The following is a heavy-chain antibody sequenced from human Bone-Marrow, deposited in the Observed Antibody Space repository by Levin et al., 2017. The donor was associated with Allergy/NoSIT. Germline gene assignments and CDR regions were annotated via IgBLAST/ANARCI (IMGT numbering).Heavy chain of an antibody. CDR1: GGSFSGYY. J-gene: IGHJ4*02. CDR2: INHSGST. V-gene: IGHV4-34*01. D-gene: IGHD6-13*01. CDR3: ALATYSSSCGGGFGY. Sequence: SETLSLTCAVYGGSFSGYYWSWIRQPPGKGLEWIGEINHSGSTNYNPSLKSRVTISVDTSKNQFSLKLSSVTAADTAVYYCALATYSSSCGGGFGYWGQGTLVTVSS.